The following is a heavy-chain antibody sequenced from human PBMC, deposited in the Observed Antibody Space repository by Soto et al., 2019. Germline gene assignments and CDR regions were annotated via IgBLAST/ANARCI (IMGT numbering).Heavy chain of an antibody. J-gene: IGHJ6*02. Sequence: QVQLLQSGAELKQSGASVKVSCKASGYDFTAYDINWVRQASGQGLEWMGWMNPINGATGSARRFQGRGSMTRDTATNTAYLELTSLRSDDTAVYYCGRGPSPRAPAGGTPYYYAMDVWGQGTTVTVSS. CDR3: GRGPSPRAPAGGTPYYYAMDV. D-gene: IGHD6-13*01. V-gene: IGHV1-8*02. CDR2: MNPINGAT. CDR1: GYDFTAYD.